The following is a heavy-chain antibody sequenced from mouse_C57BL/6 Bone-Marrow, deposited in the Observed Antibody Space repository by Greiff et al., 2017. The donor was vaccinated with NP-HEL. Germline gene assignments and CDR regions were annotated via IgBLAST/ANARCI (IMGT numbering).Heavy chain of an antibody. D-gene: IGHD1-1*01. J-gene: IGHJ1*03. V-gene: IGHV1-18*01. Sequence: EVQLQQSGPELVKPGASVKIPCKASGYTFTDYNMDWVKQSHGKSLEWIGDINPNNGGTIYTQKFKGKATLTVDKSSSTAYMELRSLTSEDTAVYYCARESVVATRDWYFDVWGTGTTVTVSS. CDR3: ARESVVATRDWYFDV. CDR2: INPNNGGT. CDR1: GYTFTDYN.